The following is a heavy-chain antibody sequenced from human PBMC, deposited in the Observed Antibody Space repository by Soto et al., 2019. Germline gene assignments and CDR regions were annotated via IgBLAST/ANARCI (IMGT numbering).Heavy chain of an antibody. CDR3: AAGKYDFWSGYDY. CDR2: FDPEDGET. V-gene: IGHV1-24*01. D-gene: IGHD3-3*01. Sequence: SAKLCSTVCVYTLTDISIHWARQAPGKGLEWMGGFDPEDGETIYAQKFQGRVTMTEDTATDTAYMELSSLRSEDTAVYYCAAGKYDFWSGYDYWGQGTQVTVSS. CDR1: VYTLTDIS. J-gene: IGHJ4*02.